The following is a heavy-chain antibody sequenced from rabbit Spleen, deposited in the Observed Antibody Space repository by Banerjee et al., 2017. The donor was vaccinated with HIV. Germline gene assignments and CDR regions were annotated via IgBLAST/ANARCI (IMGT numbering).Heavy chain of an antibody. CDR3: ARDLLGVIGWNFYL. V-gene: IGHV1S45*01. Sequence: QEQLVESGGGLVQPEGSLTLTCKASGFSFSDRDVMCWARQAPGKGLEWIACINAATAKPVYATWAKGRFTISRTSSTTVTLRMTSLTAADRATYFCARDLLGVIGWNFYLWGQGTLVTVS. CDR2: INAATAKP. J-gene: IGHJ4*01. D-gene: IGHD1-1*01. CDR1: GFSFSDRDV.